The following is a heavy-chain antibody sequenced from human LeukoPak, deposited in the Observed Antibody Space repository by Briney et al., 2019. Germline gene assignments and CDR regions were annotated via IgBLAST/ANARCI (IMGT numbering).Heavy chain of an antibody. CDR1: GFTFSTYV. CDR2: ISGSGGST. J-gene: IGHJ4*02. Sequence: GGSLRLSCAASGFTFSTYVMSWVRQAPGKGLEWVSAISGSGGSTYYADPVKGRFTISRDNSKNTLYLQMNSLGADDTAVYYCAKGNWRYFDYWGQGTLVTVSS. CDR3: AKGNWRYFDY. V-gene: IGHV3-23*01. D-gene: IGHD1-1*01.